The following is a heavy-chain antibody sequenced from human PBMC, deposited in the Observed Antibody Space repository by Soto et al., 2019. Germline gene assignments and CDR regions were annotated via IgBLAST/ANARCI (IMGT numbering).Heavy chain of an antibody. CDR2: IVVGSGNT. J-gene: IGHJ6*02. CDR3: AAEGYCSSTSCPSYYYYGMDV. D-gene: IGHD2-2*01. Sequence: SVKVSCKASGFTFTSSAVQWVRQARGQRLEWIGWIVVGSGNTNYAQKFQERVTITRDMSTSTAYMELSSLRSEDTAVYYCAAEGYCSSTSCPSYYYYGMDVWGQGTTVTVSS. V-gene: IGHV1-58*01. CDR1: GFTFTSSA.